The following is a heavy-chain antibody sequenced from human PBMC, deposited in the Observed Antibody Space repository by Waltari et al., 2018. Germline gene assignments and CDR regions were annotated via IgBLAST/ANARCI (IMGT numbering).Heavy chain of an antibody. CDR2: ISSSSGTI. V-gene: IGHV3-48*04. CDR3: ARRYSSGFDY. Sequence: EVQLVESGGGLVQPGGSLRLSCAASGFTFSSYSMNWVRQAPGKGLEWVSYISSSSGTIYYADSGKGRFTISIDNAKNSLYLQMNSLRAEDTAVYYCARRYSSGFDYWGQGTLVTVSS. J-gene: IGHJ4*02. D-gene: IGHD6-19*01. CDR1: GFTFSSYS.